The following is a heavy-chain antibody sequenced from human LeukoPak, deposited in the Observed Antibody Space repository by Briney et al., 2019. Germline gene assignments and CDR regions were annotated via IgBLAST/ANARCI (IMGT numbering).Heavy chain of an antibody. CDR1: GGSMSHYY. J-gene: IGHJ6*03. V-gene: IGHV4-59*01. CDR3: ARDNRYYYMDV. Sequence: SETLSLTCTVFGGSMSHYYWNWVRQSPGKGLEWIGYISYSGDAKYNPSLKSRVTISADTSKNQFSLKLGSVTAADTAVYYCARDNRYYYMDVWGKGTTVTVSS. CDR2: ISYSGDA. D-gene: IGHD2/OR15-2a*01.